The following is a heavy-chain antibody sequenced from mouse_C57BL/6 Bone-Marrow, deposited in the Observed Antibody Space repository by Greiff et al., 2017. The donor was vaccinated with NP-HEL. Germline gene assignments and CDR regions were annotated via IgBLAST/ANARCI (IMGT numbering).Heavy chain of an antibody. CDR3: VRDHDYYGSLLAMDY. Sequence: EVQWVESGGGLVQPKGSLKLSCAASGFTFNTYAMHWVRQAPGKGLEWVARIRSKSSNYATYYADSVKDRFTISRDDSQSMLYLQMNNLKTEDTAMYYCVRDHDYYGSLLAMDYWGQGTSVTVSS. CDR1: GFTFNTYA. CDR2: IRSKSSNYAT. V-gene: IGHV10-3*01. D-gene: IGHD1-1*01. J-gene: IGHJ4*01.